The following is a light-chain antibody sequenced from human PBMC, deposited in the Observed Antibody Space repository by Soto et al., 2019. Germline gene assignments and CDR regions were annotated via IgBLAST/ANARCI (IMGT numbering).Light chain of an antibody. CDR1: QSVSHY. CDR3: QQRGHWPPRT. J-gene: IGKJ2*02. V-gene: IGKV3-11*01. CDR2: DAS. Sequence: EIVLTQSPATLSLSPGERATLSCRASQSVSHYFAWYHQKPGQPPRLLIYDASTRATGTPARFSGSGSGTDFTLTISSLEPEDFAVYYCQQRGHWPPRTFGQGTRLEI.